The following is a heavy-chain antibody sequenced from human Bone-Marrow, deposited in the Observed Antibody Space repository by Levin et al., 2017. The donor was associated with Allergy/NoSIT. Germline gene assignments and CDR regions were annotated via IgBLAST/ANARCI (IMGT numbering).Heavy chain of an antibody. Sequence: SGPTLVKPTQTLTLTCTFSGFSLSTSGVGVGWIRQPPGKALEWLALIYWDDDKRYSPSLKSRLTITKDTAKNQVVLTVTNMDPVDTATYYCAHRRAMIRGVIGGDFDYWGQGTLVTVSS. J-gene: IGHJ4*02. CDR2: IYWDDDK. V-gene: IGHV2-5*02. D-gene: IGHD3-10*01. CDR3: AHRRAMIRGVIGGDFDY. CDR1: GFSLSTSGVG.